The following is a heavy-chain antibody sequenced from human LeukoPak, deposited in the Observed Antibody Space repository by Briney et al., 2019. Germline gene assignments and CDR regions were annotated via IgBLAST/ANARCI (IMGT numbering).Heavy chain of an antibody. CDR3: ARDIDAAAAEGLDY. V-gene: IGHV3-48*03. CDR1: GFTFSSYE. J-gene: IGHJ4*02. D-gene: IGHD6-13*01. CDR2: ISSSGSTI. Sequence: GGSLRLSCAASGFTFSSYEMNWVRQAPGKGLEWVSYISSSGSTIYYADSVKGRFTISRDNAKSSLYLQMNSLRAEDTAVYYCARDIDAAAAEGLDYWGQGTLVTVSS.